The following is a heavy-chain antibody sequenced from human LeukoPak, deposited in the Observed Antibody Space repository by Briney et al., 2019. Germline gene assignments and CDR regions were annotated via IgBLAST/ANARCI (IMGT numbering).Heavy chain of an antibody. CDR3: ARSSYSSSSSV. CDR2: INSDGSEG. J-gene: IGHJ3*01. V-gene: IGHV3-7*03. Sequence: GSLRLSCTASGFTFSNYWMSWSRQAPGKGLEWVASINSDGSEGYYADVVKGRFTISRDNAKNSLYLQINSLRAEDTAVYYCARSSYSSSSSVWGQGTMVTVSS. D-gene: IGHD6-6*01. CDR1: GFTFSNYW.